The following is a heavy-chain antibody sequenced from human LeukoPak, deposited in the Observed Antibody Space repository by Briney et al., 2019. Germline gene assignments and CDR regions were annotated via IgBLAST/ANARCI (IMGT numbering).Heavy chain of an antibody. V-gene: IGHV4-59*12. D-gene: IGHD3-3*01. CDR3: ARDSNRVRSRPNYYYYMDV. Sequence: SETLSLTCTVSGGSISSYYWSWIRQPPGKGLEWIGYIYYSGSTNYNPSLKSRVTISVDTSKNQFSLKLSAVTAPDTAVYYFARDSNRVRSRPNYYYYMDVWRKGTTVTVSS. CDR1: GGSISSYY. J-gene: IGHJ6*03. CDR2: IYYSGST.